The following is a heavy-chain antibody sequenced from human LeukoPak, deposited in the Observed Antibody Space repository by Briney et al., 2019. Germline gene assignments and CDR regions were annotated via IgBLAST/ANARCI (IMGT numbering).Heavy chain of an antibody. CDR3: ATGVSRLYCAGGGPCSLERRVFDF. CDR2: FDPEDGQR. Sequence: GASVKVSCKVSGYTLTELSMHWVRQAPGKGLEWMAGFDPEDGQRLYAQKFQGRVTMTEDTSTDIAYMELSSLRSEDTAVYYCATGVSRLYCAGGGPCSLERRVFDFWGQGTLVTVSS. CDR1: GYTLTELS. J-gene: IGHJ4*02. V-gene: IGHV1-24*01. D-gene: IGHD2-8*02.